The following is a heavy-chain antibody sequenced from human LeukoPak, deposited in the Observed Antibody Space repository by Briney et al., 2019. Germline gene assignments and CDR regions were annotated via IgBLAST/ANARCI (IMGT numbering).Heavy chain of an antibody. CDR3: ARRIAVAGTRYFDL. D-gene: IGHD6-19*01. V-gene: IGHV4-39*01. Sequence: SETLSLTCTVSGGSISSSSYYWGWFRQPPGKGLEWIGSIYYSGSTYYNPSLKSRVTISVDTSKNQFSLKLSSVTAADTAVYYCARRIAVAGTRYFDLWGRGTLVTVSS. CDR2: IYYSGST. J-gene: IGHJ2*01. CDR1: GGSISSSSYY.